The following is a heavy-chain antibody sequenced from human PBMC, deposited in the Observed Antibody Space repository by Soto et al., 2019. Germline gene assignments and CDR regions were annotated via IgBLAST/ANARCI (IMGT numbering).Heavy chain of an antibody. V-gene: IGHV1-69*06. CDR1: GGTFNSYG. CDR3: ARVPVIRGVSPRHFGL. CDR2: IIPLYGTV. J-gene: IGHJ4*02. D-gene: IGHD3-10*01. Sequence: QDHMAQSGAEVQKPRSSVTVSCKASGGTFNSYGISWVRQAPGQGLDWMGVIIPLYGTVNYAQKFQVRVAMTADKATSTAYMDLNGLTVYDTAVYYCARVPVIRGVSPRHFGLCGQGTLVTVSS.